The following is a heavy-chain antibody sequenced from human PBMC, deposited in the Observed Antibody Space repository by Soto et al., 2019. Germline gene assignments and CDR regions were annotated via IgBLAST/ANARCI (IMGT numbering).Heavy chain of an antibody. Sequence: QVQLQESGPGLVKPSGTLSLTCAVSGGSISSSKWWSWVRQSPGKGLEWIGEIYHSGSTNYNPALKSRVSISVDKSKNQFSLNLNSVTAADTAVYYCASIRQNLGSRDEYRRDYWGQGTLVTVSS. CDR1: GGSISSSKW. D-gene: IGHD5-12*01. J-gene: IGHJ4*02. CDR2: IYHSGST. V-gene: IGHV4-4*02. CDR3: ASIRQNLGSRDEYRRDY.